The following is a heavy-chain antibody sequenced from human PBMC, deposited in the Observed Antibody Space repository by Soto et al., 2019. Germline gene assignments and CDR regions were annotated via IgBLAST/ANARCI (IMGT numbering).Heavy chain of an antibody. D-gene: IGHD2-2*01. J-gene: IGHJ6*02. CDR1: GYTFTSYG. CDR2: IRGYNGNT. Sequence: QVQLVQSGAEVKKPGDSVKVSCKASGYTFTSYGISWVRQATGQGLEWLGCIRGYNGNTNYAQKFQGRGSMTSDTSTSTGYIGLRSLRSEDTAVYYGARYTPGRPAALREIDYYHGMDAWGQGTTVTVSS. V-gene: IGHV1-18*04. CDR3: ARYTPGRPAALREIDYYHGMDA.